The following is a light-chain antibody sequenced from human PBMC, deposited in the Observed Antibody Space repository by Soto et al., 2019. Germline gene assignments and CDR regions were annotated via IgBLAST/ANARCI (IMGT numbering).Light chain of an antibody. CDR2: DVS. V-gene: IGLV2-11*01. CDR3: CSYAGRYTYV. Sequence: LTQPRSVSGSPGQSVATSCTGTSSDVGGYNYVSWYQQHPGKAPKLMIYDVSKRPSGVPDRFSGSKSGNTASLTISGLQAEDEADYYCCSYAGRYTYVFGTGTKVTVL. J-gene: IGLJ1*01. CDR1: SSDVGGYNY.